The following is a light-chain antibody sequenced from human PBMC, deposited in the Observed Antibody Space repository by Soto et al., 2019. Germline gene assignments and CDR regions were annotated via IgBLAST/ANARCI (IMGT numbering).Light chain of an antibody. V-gene: IGKV3-20*01. Sequence: EIVLTQSPGTLSLSPGERATLSCRASQSVTSNYLAWYRQKPGQAPRLLIYGASNRATGIPDRFSGSGSGTDFTLTISRLEPEDFAVYYCQQYGSSPSYTFGQGTKLEIK. CDR1: QSVTSNY. CDR2: GAS. J-gene: IGKJ2*01. CDR3: QQYGSSPSYT.